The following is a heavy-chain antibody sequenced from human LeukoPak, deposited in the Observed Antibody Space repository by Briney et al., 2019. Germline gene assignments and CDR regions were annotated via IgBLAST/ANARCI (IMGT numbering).Heavy chain of an antibody. CDR2: LSDTGTT. D-gene: IGHD1-14*01. V-gene: IGHV4-39*01. J-gene: IGHJ5*02. CDR3: ARRDHTGRSHAWFDP. CDR1: GGSVSTISHF. Sequence: PSETLSLTCTVSGGSVSTISHFWDWVPQPPGKGLEWIVSLSDTGTTYYNPSLESRVTMSVDTSKNQFSLKLSSVTAADTAVYYCARRDHTGRSHAWFDPWGQGTLVTVSS.